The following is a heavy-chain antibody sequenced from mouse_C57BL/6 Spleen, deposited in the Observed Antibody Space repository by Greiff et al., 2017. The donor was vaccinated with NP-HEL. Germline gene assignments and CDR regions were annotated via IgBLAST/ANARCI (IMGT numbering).Heavy chain of an antibody. CDR2: IWTGGGT. D-gene: IGHD2-1*01. V-gene: IGHV2-9-1*01. CDR1: GFSLTSYA. Sequence: VKLVESGPGLVAPSQSLSITCTVSGFSLTSYAISWVRQPPGKGLEWLGVIWTGGGTNYNSALKSRLSISKDNSKSQVFLKMNSLQTDDTARYYCARNYYGNPYYAMDYWGQGTSVTVSS. CDR3: ARNYYGNPYYAMDY. J-gene: IGHJ4*01.